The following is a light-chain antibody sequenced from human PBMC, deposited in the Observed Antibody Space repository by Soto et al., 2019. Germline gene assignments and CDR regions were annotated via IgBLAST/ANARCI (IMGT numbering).Light chain of an antibody. V-gene: IGKV1-39*01. CDR3: QQSHSTPLT. CDR1: QTITSY. J-gene: IGKJ4*01. Sequence: DIQVTQSPSSLSASVGDTVTITCRASQTITSYLNWYQQKPGKAPRLLIYAASALHTGVPSRFSGRGSGKDFRLIITNLPPDDFATYYCQQSHSTPLTFGGGTKVEVK. CDR2: AAS.